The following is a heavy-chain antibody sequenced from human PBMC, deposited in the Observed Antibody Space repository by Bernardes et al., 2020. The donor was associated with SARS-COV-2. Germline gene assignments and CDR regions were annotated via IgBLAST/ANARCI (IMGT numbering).Heavy chain of an antibody. CDR1: GFTFDDYA. Sequence: GGSLRLSCAASGFTFDDYAMHWVRQFPGKGLEWVSLITWNGEDTYYADSVKGRFSISRDNSKTSLYLQMNSLGTEDTGLYYCAKSRGGLYYYALDVWGQGTTVTVSS. CDR3: AKSRGGLYYYALDV. J-gene: IGHJ6*02. D-gene: IGHD3-10*01. V-gene: IGHV3-43*01. CDR2: ITWNGEDT.